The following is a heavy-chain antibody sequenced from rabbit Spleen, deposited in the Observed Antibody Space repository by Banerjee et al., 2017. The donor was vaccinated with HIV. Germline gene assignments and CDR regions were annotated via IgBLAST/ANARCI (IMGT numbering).Heavy chain of an antibody. Sequence: QSLEESGGDLVKPGASLTLTCTASGFSFSSSYYICWVRQAPGKGLELIACIYTTSGSTWYASWVNGRFTISTTSSTTVTLQMTSLTAADTATYFCASLDRTYDYVDLWGQGTLVTVS. CDR1: GFSFSSSYY. CDR3: ASLDRTYDYVDL. V-gene: IGHV1S40*01. D-gene: IGHD6-1*01. J-gene: IGHJ3*01. CDR2: IYTTSGST.